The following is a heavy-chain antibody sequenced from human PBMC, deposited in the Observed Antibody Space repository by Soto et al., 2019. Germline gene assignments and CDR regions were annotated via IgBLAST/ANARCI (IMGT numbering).Heavy chain of an antibody. J-gene: IGHJ6*02. CDR1: GFTFSSYG. V-gene: IGHV3-33*01. CDR2: IWYDGSNK. Sequence: QVQLVESGGGVVQPGRSLRLSCAASGFTFSSYGMHWVRQAPGKGLEWVAVIWYDGSNKYYADSVKGRFTISRDNSKNTLYLQMNSRRAEDTAVYYCAREHHTEGPMDVWGQGTTVTVSS. D-gene: IGHD4-17*01. CDR3: AREHHTEGPMDV.